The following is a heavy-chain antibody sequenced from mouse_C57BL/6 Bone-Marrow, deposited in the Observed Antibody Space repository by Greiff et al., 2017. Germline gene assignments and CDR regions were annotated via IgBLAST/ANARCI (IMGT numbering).Heavy chain of an antibody. CDR1: GYTFTSYW. Sequence: VQLQQSGAELAKPGASVTLSCKASGYTFTSYWMHWVHQRPGQGLEWIGYINPSSGYTKYNQKFKDKSTLTADKSSSTAYMQLSSLTYEDSAVYYCARSNYDGSSYGGYFDVWGTGTTVTVSS. J-gene: IGHJ1*03. D-gene: IGHD1-1*01. CDR2: INPSSGYT. V-gene: IGHV1-7*01. CDR3: ARSNYDGSSYGGYFDV.